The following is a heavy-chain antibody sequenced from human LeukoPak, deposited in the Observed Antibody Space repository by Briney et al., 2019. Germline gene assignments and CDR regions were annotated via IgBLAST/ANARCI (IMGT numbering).Heavy chain of an antibody. CDR3: AKGGFLEWSWSFDY. Sequence: GGSLRLSCAASGFTFSSYSMNWVRQAPGKGLEWVAFIRYDGSNKYYADSAKGRFTISRDNSKNTLYLQMNSLRAEDTAVYYCAKGGFLEWSWSFDYWGQGTLVTVSS. CDR2: IRYDGSNK. V-gene: IGHV3-30*02. J-gene: IGHJ4*02. D-gene: IGHD3-3*01. CDR1: GFTFSSYS.